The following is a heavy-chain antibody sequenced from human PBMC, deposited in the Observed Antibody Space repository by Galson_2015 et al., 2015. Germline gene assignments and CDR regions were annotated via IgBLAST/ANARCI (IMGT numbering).Heavy chain of an antibody. CDR3: ARDPQVVAATRYFDY. V-gene: IGHV3-21*01. CDR2: ISSSSSYI. D-gene: IGHD2-15*01. CDR1: GFTVSSYA. J-gene: IGHJ4*02. Sequence: SLRLSCAASGFTVSSYAMSWVRQAPGKGLEWVSSISSSSSYIYYADSLRGRFTISRDNAKNSLYLQMNSLRAGDTAIYYCARDPQVVAATRYFDYWGQGTLVTVSS.